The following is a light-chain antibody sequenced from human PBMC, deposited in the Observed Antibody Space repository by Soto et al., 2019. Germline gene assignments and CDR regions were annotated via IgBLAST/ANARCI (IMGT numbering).Light chain of an antibody. J-gene: IGKJ5*01. Sequence: DIQMTPSPSSLSASVVDRVTIICRASQSISIYLNWYQQKPGKAPNLLIYTASSLQSGVPSRFSGSGSGTDFTLTISSLQPEDFATYYCQRYGSSPLITFGQGTRLEIK. V-gene: IGKV1-39*02. CDR3: QRYGSSPLIT. CDR1: QSISIY. CDR2: TAS.